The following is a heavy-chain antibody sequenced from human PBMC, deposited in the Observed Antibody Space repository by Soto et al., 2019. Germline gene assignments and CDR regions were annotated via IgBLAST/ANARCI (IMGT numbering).Heavy chain of an antibody. CDR1: GYTFTSYG. J-gene: IGHJ4*02. D-gene: IGHD6-19*01. CDR2: ISAYNGNT. V-gene: IGHV1-18*01. CDR3: ARDPRIAVAGTPADY. Sequence: GASVKVSCKASGYTFTSYGISWVRQAPGQGLEWMGWISAYNGNTNYAQKLQGRVTMTTDTSTSTAYMELRSLRSDDTAVYYCARDPRIAVAGTPADYSGQRSLVIVSS.